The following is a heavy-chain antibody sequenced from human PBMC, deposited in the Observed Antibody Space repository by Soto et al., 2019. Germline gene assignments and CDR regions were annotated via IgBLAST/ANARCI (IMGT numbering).Heavy chain of an antibody. D-gene: IGHD2-15*01. CDR2: IWYDGSNK. J-gene: IGHJ4*02. CDR1: GFTFSSYG. Sequence: QVQLVESGGGVVQPGRSLRLSCAASGFTFSSYGMHWVRQAPGKGLEWVAVIWYDGSNKYYADTVKGRFTISRDNSKNTLYLQMNRLRAEATAVYYCAREGTYCSGGSCYPHFDYWGQGTLVTVSS. V-gene: IGHV3-33*01. CDR3: AREGTYCSGGSCYPHFDY.